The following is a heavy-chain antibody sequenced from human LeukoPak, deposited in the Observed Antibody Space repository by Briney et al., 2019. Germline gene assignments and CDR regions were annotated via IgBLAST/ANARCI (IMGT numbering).Heavy chain of an antibody. CDR1: GYTFTSYG. V-gene: IGHV1-18*01. Sequence: ASVKVSCKASGYTFTSYGISWVRQAPGQGLEWMGWISAYNGNTNYAQKLQGRVTMTTDTSTSTAYMELRSLRSDDTAVYYCAKFGGIQLWFAEMYYFDYWGQGTLVTVSS. CDR2: ISAYNGNT. J-gene: IGHJ4*02. CDR3: AKFGGIQLWFAEMYYFDY. D-gene: IGHD5-18*01.